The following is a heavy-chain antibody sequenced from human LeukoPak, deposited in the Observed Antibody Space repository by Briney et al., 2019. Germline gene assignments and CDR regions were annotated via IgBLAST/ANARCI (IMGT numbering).Heavy chain of an antibody. J-gene: IGHJ4*02. V-gene: IGHV3-48*03. Sequence: GGSLRLSCAASGFTFSSYEMNWVRQAPGKGLEWVSYISSSGSTIYYADSVKGRFTISRDNAKNSLYLQMNSLRAEDTAVYYCARVTYSGYDFGYWGQGTLVTVSS. CDR1: GFTFSSYE. D-gene: IGHD5-12*01. CDR3: ARVTYSGYDFGY. CDR2: ISSSGSTI.